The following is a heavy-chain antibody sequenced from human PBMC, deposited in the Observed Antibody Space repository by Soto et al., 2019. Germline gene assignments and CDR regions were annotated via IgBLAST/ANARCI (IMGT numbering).Heavy chain of an antibody. V-gene: IGHV4-34*01. CDR2: INHSGSA. Sequence: PSETLSLTCAVYGGSFSGYYWSLIRQSPGERLEWIGEINHSGSANYNPSLKSRVTLSVDTSKNQFSLKLSSMTAADASIYYCARRCSNSSGLDYFDYWGQGILVTVS. J-gene: IGHJ4*02. CDR1: GGSFSGYY. CDR3: ARRCSNSSGLDYFDY. D-gene: IGHD6-25*01.